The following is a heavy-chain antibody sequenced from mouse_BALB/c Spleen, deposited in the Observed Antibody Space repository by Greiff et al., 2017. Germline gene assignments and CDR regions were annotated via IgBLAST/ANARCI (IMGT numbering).Heavy chain of an antibody. CDR1: GYTFTSYY. J-gene: IGHJ2*01. CDR3: TRGGSTAPDY. D-gene: IGHD1-2*01. Sequence: LVESGAELVKPGASVKLSCKASGYTFTSYYMYWVKQRPGQGLEWIGEINPSNGGTNFNEKFKSKATLTVDKSSSTAYMQLSSLTSEDSAVYYCTRGGSTAPDYWGQGTTLTVSS. V-gene: IGHV1S81*02. CDR2: INPSNGGT.